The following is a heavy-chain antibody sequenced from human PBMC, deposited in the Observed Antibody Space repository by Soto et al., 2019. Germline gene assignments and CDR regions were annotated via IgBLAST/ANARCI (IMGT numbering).Heavy chain of an antibody. J-gene: IGHJ4*02. CDR2: ISGSGGST. CDR1: GFTFSSYA. Sequence: PGGSLSLSCAASGFTFSSYAMSWVRQAPGKGLEWVSAISGSGGSTYYADSVKGRFTISRDNSKNTLYLQMNSLRAEDTAVYYCAKGSDYIWGSYRLYYFDYWGQGTLVTVSS. V-gene: IGHV3-23*01. D-gene: IGHD3-16*02. CDR3: AKGSDYIWGSYRLYYFDY.